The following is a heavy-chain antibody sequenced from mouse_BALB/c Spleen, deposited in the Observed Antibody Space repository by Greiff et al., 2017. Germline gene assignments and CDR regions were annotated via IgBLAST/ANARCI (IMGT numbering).Heavy chain of an antibody. Sequence: EVQLVESGGGLVQPGGSRKLSCAASGFTFSSFGMHWVRQAPEKGLEWVAYISSGSSTIYYADTVKGRFTISRDNPKNTLFLQMTSLRSEDTAMYYCARGLYYNYFDYWGQGTTLTVSS. CDR1: GFTFSSFG. V-gene: IGHV5-17*02. D-gene: IGHD1-1*01. J-gene: IGHJ2*01. CDR3: ARGLYYNYFDY. CDR2: ISSGSSTI.